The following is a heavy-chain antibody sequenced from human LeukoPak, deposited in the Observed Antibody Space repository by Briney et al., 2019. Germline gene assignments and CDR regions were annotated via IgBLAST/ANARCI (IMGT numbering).Heavy chain of an antibody. CDR3: ARLHPDDAFDI. V-gene: IGHV4-39*01. CDR2: IYYSGST. J-gene: IGHJ3*02. Sequence: KPSETLSLTCTVSGGSISSSSYYWAWIRQPPGKGLEWIGSIYYSGSTDYNPSLKSRVTKSVDTSKNQFSLKLSFVSAADTAVYYCARLHPDDAFDIWGQGTMVTVSS. CDR1: GGSISSSSYY.